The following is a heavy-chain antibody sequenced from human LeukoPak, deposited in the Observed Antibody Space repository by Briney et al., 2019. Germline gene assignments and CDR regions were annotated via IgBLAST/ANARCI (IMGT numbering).Heavy chain of an antibody. Sequence: GSLRLSCAASGFTFSSYWMSWVRQAPGKGLEWIGEIYHSGTTHYNPSLKSRVTISVDKSKNQFSLKLNSVTAADTAVYYCARSMGTVDYWCFDLWGRGTLVTVSS. V-gene: IGHV4-4*02. D-gene: IGHD2-21*02. J-gene: IGHJ2*01. CDR3: ARSMGTVDYWCFDL. CDR1: GFTFSSYW. CDR2: IYHSGTT.